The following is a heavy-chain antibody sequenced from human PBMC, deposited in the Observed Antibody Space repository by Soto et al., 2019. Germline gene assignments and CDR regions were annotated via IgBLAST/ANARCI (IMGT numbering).Heavy chain of an antibody. CDR3: ARRHLSVAGSYYDGDLDP. V-gene: IGHV4-30-2*01. D-gene: IGHD3-10*01. CDR2: IYHSGST. J-gene: IGHJ5*02. CDR1: GGSISSGGYS. Sequence: SETLSLTCAVSGGSISSGGYSWSWIRQPPGKGLEWIRYIYHSGSTYYNPSLKSRVTISVDRSKNQFSLKLSSVTAADTAVYYCARRHLSVAGSYYDGDLDPSAQGTLVTVSS.